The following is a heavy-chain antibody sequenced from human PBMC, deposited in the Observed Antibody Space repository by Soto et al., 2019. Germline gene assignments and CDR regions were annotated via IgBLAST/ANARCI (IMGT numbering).Heavy chain of an antibody. D-gene: IGHD1-1*01. V-gene: IGHV4-59*01. CDR3: ARINEERRTYYYYYYGMDV. CDR2: IYYSGST. CDR1: GGSISSYY. J-gene: IGHJ6*02. Sequence: QVQLQESGPGLVKPSETLSLTCTVSGGSISSYYWSWIRQPPGKGLEWIGYIYYSGSTNYNPSLKSRVTISVDTSKNQFSLKLSSVTAADTAVYYCARINEERRTYYYYYYGMDVWGQGTTVTVSS.